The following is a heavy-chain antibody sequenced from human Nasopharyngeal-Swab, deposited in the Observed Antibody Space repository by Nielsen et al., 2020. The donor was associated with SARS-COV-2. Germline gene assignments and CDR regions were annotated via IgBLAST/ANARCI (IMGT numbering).Heavy chain of an antibody. CDR2: IYYSGST. Sequence: IRQPPGKGLEWIGYIYYSGSTNYNPSLKSRVTISVDTSKNQFSLKLSSVTAADTAVYYCARGERNYDFWSGYYTAGVDYYYMDVWGKGTTVTVSS. V-gene: IGHV4-59*01. J-gene: IGHJ6*03. CDR3: ARGERNYDFWSGYYTAGVDYYYMDV. D-gene: IGHD3-3*01.